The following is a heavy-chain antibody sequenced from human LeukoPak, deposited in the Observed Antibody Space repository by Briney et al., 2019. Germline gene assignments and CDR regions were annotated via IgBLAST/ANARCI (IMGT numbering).Heavy chain of an antibody. CDR2: IGTAGDT. CDR1: GFTFSSYD. J-gene: IGHJ4*02. D-gene: IGHD5-18*01. CDR3: ARYSYGSPYFDY. Sequence: GGSLRLSCAASGFTFSSYDMHWVRQATGKGLEWVSAIGTAGDTYYPGSVKGRLTISRENAKNSLYLQMNSLRAGDTAVYYCARYSYGSPYFDYWGQGTLVTVSS. V-gene: IGHV3-13*01.